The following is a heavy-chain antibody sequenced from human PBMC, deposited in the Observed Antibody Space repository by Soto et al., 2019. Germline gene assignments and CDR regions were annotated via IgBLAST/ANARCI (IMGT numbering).Heavy chain of an antibody. CDR2: VYRSGHT. J-gene: IGHJ3*01. CDR3: ARSPSTSSIGAFDF. Sequence: SETLSLTCNVSGGSISAFYWNWIRQSAGKGLEWIGRVYRSGHTTYNPSLESRVTMSIDPSKSQFSLTLGSVTAADTAVYYCARSPSTSSIGAFDFWGRGTKVTVS. D-gene: IGHD2-2*01. V-gene: IGHV4-4*07. CDR1: GGSISAFY.